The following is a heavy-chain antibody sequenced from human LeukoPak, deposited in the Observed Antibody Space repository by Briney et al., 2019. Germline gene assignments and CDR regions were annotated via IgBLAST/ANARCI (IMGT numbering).Heavy chain of an antibody. CDR1: GFTFSSYA. CDR2: ITGSDGRT. CDR3: ARDRRFPDDVFDI. Sequence: PGGSLRLSCAASGFTFSSYAMSWVRQAPGKGLEWVSYITGSDGRTWYPDSVKGRLTISRDNSKNTLYLQMNSLRAEDTAVYYCARDRRFPDDVFDIWGRGTLVTVSS. D-gene: IGHD2-21*01. J-gene: IGHJ3*02. V-gene: IGHV3-23*01.